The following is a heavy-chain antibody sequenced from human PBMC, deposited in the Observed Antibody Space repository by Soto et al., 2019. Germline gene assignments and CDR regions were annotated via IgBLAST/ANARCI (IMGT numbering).Heavy chain of an antibody. CDR3: ARQLERRSWHYYYMDV. Sequence: QLQLQESGPGLVKPSETLSLTCAVSGGPISTSTYYWGWIRQPPGKGLEWIGTVHYSGRINYKPPLKPRDTISVDPSHNQCPLRLTSGTAADTAVYYCARQLERRSWHYYYMDVWGKGTTVTVSS. CDR2: VHYSGRI. J-gene: IGHJ6*03. V-gene: IGHV4-39*01. CDR1: GGPISTSTYY. D-gene: IGHD1-1*01.